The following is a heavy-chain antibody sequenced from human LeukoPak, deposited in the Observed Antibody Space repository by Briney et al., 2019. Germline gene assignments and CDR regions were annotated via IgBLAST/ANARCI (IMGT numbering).Heavy chain of an antibody. Sequence: GGSLRLSCAASGFTFSNAWMSWVRQAPGKGLEWVANIRPDGGAGNYLDSVRGRFTISRDNAQNSLYLQLNSLRAEDTAMYYCARDQSVTGTRGTAHIWGQGTVVTVSS. V-gene: IGHV3-7*03. CDR2: IRPDGGAG. CDR3: ARDQSVTGTRGTAHI. J-gene: IGHJ3*02. CDR1: GFTFSNAW. D-gene: IGHD1-1*01.